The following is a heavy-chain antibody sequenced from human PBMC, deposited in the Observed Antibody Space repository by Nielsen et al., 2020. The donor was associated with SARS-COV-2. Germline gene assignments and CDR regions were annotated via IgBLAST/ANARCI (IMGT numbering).Heavy chain of an antibody. Sequence: SETLSLTCAVSGGSISSSNWWSWVRPPPGKGLEWIGEIYHSGSTNYNPSLKSRVTISVDKSKNQFSLKLSSVTAADTAVYYCARSPMQEAATHDYYYYYYYMDVWGKGTMVTVSS. CDR1: GGSISSSNW. D-gene: IGHD2-15*01. CDR2: IYHSGST. CDR3: ARSPMQEAATHDYYYYYYYMDV. V-gene: IGHV4-4*02. J-gene: IGHJ6*03.